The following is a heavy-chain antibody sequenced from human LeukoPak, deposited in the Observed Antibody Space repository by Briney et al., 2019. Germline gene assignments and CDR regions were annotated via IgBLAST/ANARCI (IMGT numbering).Heavy chain of an antibody. D-gene: IGHD1-1*01. CDR2: ISSSGTII. J-gene: IGHJ6*02. Sequence: GGSLRLSCAASGFIFSSYEMNWVRQAPGKGLEWVSYISSSGTIIYYADSVKGRFTISRDYAKNSLYLQMNSLRAEDTAVYYCARESGSATWYYGMDVWGQGTTVTASS. CDR1: GFIFSSYE. V-gene: IGHV3-48*03. CDR3: ARESGSATWYYGMDV.